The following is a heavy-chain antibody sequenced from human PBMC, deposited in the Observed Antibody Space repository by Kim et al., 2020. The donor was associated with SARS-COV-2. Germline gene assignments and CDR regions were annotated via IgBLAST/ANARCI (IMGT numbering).Heavy chain of an antibody. CDR3: ARDNPSEGSLDY. V-gene: IGHV3-30*04. Sequence: GGSLRLSCAASGFTFSSYAMHWVRQAPGKGLEWVAVISYDGSNKYYADSVKGRFTISRDNSKNTLYLQMNSLRAEDTAVYYCARDNPSEGSLDYWGQGTL. J-gene: IGHJ4*02. CDR2: ISYDGSNK. D-gene: IGHD3-10*01. CDR1: GFTFSSYA.